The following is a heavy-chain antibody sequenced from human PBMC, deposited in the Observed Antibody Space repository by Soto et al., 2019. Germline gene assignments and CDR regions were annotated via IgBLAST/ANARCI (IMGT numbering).Heavy chain of an antibody. CDR1: GFSLNTGGLG. D-gene: IGHD2-21*02. V-gene: IGHV2-5*02. J-gene: IGHJ6*02. Sequence: QITLKESGPTLVKPTQTLTLTCTFSGFSLNTGGLGVGWIRQPPGKALEWLALIYWDGDKRSSPSLKSRLTINKDPSNHQMVPTMTNMDPVDTATYYCAHSRCGGDCLSSYSSHYYYGMDVWGQGTTVTVSS. CDR2: IYWDGDK. CDR3: AHSRCGGDCLSSYSSHYYYGMDV.